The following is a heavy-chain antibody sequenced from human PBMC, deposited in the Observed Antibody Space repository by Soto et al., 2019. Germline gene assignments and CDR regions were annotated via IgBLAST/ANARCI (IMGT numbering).Heavy chain of an antibody. CDR3: AGGGSGSDWDYYGMDV. CDR1: ALTASKNY. J-gene: IGHJ6*02. Sequence: EVQLVESGGGLVQPGGSLRLSCAGSALTASKNYMSWVRQPPGKGLEWVSVIYSGGTTYYADSVKDRFSISRDNSKSTLDLQMDNPRAGDTAVYYWAGGGSGSDWDYYGMDVWGQGTTVTVSS. V-gene: IGHV3-66*01. D-gene: IGHD3-10*01. CDR2: IYSGGTT.